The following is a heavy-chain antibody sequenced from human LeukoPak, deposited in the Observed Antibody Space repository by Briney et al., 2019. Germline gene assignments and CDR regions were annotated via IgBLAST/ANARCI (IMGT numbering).Heavy chain of an antibody. D-gene: IGHD2-8*01. CDR2: ISSSGRII. V-gene: IGHV3-11*01. CDR3: ASVHYYGMEV. J-gene: IGHJ6*02. CDR1: GFTVSSNY. Sequence: PGGSLRLSCAASGFTVSSNYMSWVRQAPGKGLEWVSYISSSGRIIYYADSVKGRFTISRDNAKNSLFLQMNSLRAEDTAVYYCASVHYYGMEVWGQGTTVTVSS.